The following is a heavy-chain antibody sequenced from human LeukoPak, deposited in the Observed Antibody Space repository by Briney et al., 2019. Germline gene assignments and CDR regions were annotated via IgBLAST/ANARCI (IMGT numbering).Heavy chain of an antibody. CDR2: IKQDGSEK. Sequence: PGGSLRLSCAASGFTFSSYWMSWVREAPGKGLEWVANIKQDGSEKYYVDSVKGRFTISRDNAKNSLYLQMNSLRAEDTAVYYCARDLGGGGWYFDYWGQGTLVTVSS. D-gene: IGHD3-16*01. CDR3: ARDLGGGGWYFDY. J-gene: IGHJ4*02. V-gene: IGHV3-7*01. CDR1: GFTFSSYW.